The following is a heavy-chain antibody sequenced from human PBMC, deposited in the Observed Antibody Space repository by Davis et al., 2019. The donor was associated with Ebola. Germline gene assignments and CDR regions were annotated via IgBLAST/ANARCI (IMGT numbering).Heavy chain of an antibody. CDR1: GGSISSYY. V-gene: IGHV4-59*01. CDR2: IYYSGST. J-gene: IGHJ4*02. CDR3: ARYYCSGGSCRFDY. D-gene: IGHD2-15*01. Sequence: MPGGSLRPSCTVSGGSISSYYWSWIRQPPGKGLEWIGYIYYSGSTNYNPSLKSRVTISVDTSKNQFSLKLSSVTAADTAVYYCARYYCSGGSCRFDYWGQGTLVTVSS.